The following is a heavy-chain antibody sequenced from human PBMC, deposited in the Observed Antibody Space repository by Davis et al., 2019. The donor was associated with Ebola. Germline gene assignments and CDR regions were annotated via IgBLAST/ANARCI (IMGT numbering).Heavy chain of an antibody. Sequence: GESLKISCAASGFTFSSYWMHWVRQAPGKGLVWVSRINSDGSSTSYADSVKGRFTISRHNSKNTLYLQMNSLRAEDTAVYYCTGTVAGVDYWGQGTLVTVSS. J-gene: IGHJ4*02. CDR2: INSDGSST. CDR3: TGTVAGVDY. CDR1: GFTFSSYW. D-gene: IGHD6-19*01. V-gene: IGHV3-74*01.